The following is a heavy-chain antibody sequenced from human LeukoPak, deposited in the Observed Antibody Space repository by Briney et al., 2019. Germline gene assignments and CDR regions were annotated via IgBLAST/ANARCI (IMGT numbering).Heavy chain of an antibody. CDR1: GGSFSGYY. V-gene: IGHV4-34*01. J-gene: IGHJ6*02. Sequence: KASETLSLTCAVYGGSFSGYYWSWIRQPPGKGLEWIGEINHSGSTNYNPSLKSRVTISVDTSKNQFSLKLSSVTAADTAVYYCARGVQSYYGSGSCYRGVGYYYYGMDVWGQGTTVTVSS. CDR3: ARGVQSYYGSGSCYRGVGYYYYGMDV. D-gene: IGHD3-10*01. CDR2: INHSGST.